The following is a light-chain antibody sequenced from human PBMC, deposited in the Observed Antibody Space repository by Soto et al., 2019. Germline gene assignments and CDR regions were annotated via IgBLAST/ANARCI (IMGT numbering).Light chain of an antibody. CDR2: RNN. V-gene: IGLV1-44*01. CDR3: ATWDDSLNGVV. Sequence: QSVLTQPPSASGTPGQRVTISCSGSSSNIDSNTVNWYQQLPGTAPKLLIYRNNQRPSGVPDRFSGSRSGTSASLAISGLQSEDEADYYCATWDDSLNGVVFGGGTKLTV. CDR1: SSNIDSNT. J-gene: IGLJ2*01.